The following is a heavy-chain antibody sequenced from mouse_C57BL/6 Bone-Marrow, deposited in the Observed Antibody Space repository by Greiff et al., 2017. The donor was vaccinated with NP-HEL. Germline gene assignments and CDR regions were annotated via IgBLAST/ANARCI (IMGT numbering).Heavy chain of an antibody. CDR3: VRQGYYYGSSPYYAMDY. V-gene: IGHV10-1*01. CDR1: GFSFNTYA. D-gene: IGHD1-1*01. Sequence: GGGLVQPKGSLKLSCAASGFSFNTYAMNWVRQAPGKGLAWVARIRSKSNNYATYYADSVKDRFTISRDDSESMLYLQMNNLKTEDTAMYYCVRQGYYYGSSPYYAMDYWGQGTSVTVSS. J-gene: IGHJ4*01. CDR2: IRSKSNNYAT.